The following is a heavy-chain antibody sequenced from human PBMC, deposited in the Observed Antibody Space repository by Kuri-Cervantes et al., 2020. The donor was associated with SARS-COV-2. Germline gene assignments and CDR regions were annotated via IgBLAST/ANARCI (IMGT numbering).Heavy chain of an antibody. CDR2: IYPGDSDT. J-gene: IGHJ4*02. CDR3: ARGTRGHFDY. CDR1: GYTLTELS. V-gene: IGHV5-51*01. Sequence: KVSCKVSGYTLTELSMHWVRQMPGKGLEWMGIIYPGDSDTRYSPSFQGQVTISADKSISTAYLQWSSLKASDTAMYYCARGTRGHFDYWGQGTLVTVSS. D-gene: IGHD1-1*01.